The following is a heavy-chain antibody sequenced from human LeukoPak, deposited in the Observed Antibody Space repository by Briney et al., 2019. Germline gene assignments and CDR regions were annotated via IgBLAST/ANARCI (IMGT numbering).Heavy chain of an antibody. Sequence: SETLSLTCAVSGYSISSNNWWAWIRQPPGKGLEWIWYIYYSGNTYYNPYNPSLKSRVTISVDTSKNQFSLKLSSVTAADTAVYYCARRGHEAGATRFSYYFDYWGQGTLVTVSS. CDR3: ARRGHEAGATRFSYYFDY. D-gene: IGHD1-26*01. J-gene: IGHJ4*02. CDR1: GYSISSNNW. CDR2: IYYSGNT. V-gene: IGHV4-28*01.